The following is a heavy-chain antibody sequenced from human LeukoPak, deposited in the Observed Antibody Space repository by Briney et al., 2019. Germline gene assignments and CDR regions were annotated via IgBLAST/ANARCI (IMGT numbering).Heavy chain of an antibody. Sequence: GRSLRLSCAASGFTFSSYGMHWVRQAPGKGLEWVAVIWYDGSNKYYADSVKGRFTISRDNSKNTLYLQMNSLRAEDTAVCYCARGPNYYDSRYFDYWGQGTLVTVSS. J-gene: IGHJ4*02. D-gene: IGHD3-22*01. CDR1: GFTFSSYG. CDR3: ARGPNYYDSRYFDY. V-gene: IGHV3-33*01. CDR2: IWYDGSNK.